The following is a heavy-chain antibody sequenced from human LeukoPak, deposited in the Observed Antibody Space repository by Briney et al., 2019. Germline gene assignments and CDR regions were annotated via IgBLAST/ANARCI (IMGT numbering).Heavy chain of an antibody. CDR2: IHYSGNT. V-gene: IGHV4-39*07. CDR1: GDSISGSY. D-gene: IGHD3-10*01. Sequence: PSETLSLTCTVSGDSISGSYWGWIRQSPGKGLEGIGTIHYSGNTYYNPSLKSRVTMSVDTSKSQFSLRMTSVTAADTAVYYCARDNYASGSPPTHTNWFDPWGQGTLVTVSS. J-gene: IGHJ5*02. CDR3: ARDNYASGSPPTHTNWFDP.